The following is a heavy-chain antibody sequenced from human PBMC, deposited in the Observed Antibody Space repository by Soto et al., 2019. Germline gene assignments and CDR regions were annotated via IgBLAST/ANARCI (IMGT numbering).Heavy chain of an antibody. CDR1: GGSFSGYY. Sequence: PSETLSLTCAVYGGSFSGYYWSWIRQPPGKGLEWIGEINHSGSTNYNPSLKSRVTISVDTSKNQFSLKLSSVTAADTAVYYCARALGGLRNGVYYFDYWGQGTLVTVS. D-gene: IGHD5-12*01. CDR2: INHSGST. J-gene: IGHJ4*02. V-gene: IGHV4-34*01. CDR3: ARALGGLRNGVYYFDY.